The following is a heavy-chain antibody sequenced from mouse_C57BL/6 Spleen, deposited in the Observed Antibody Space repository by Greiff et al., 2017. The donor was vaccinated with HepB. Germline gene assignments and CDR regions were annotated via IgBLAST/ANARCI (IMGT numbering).Heavy chain of an antibody. CDR1: GYTFTSYW. CDR2: IYPGNSDT. V-gene: IGHV1-5*01. Sequence: EVQLQQSGTVLARPGASVRMSCKTSGYTFTSYWMHWVKQRPGQGLEWIGAIYPGNSDTSYNQKFKGKAKLTAVTSASTAYMELSSLTNEDSAVYYCTKTDYDYDFWFAYWGQGNLVTVSA. D-gene: IGHD2-4*01. J-gene: IGHJ3*01. CDR3: TKTDYDYDFWFAY.